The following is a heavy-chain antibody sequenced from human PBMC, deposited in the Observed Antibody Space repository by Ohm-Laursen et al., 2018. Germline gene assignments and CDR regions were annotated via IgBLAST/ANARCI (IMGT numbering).Heavy chain of an antibody. J-gene: IGHJ4*02. D-gene: IGHD3-22*01. Sequence: SSVKVSCKASGGTFSSYAISWVRQAPGQGLEWMGGIIPIFGTANYAQKFQGRVTITADESTSTAYMELSSLRSEDTAVYYCANYCYDSSGYDDWGQGTLVTVSS. V-gene: IGHV1-69*01. CDR1: GGTFSSYA. CDR2: IIPIFGTA. CDR3: ANYCYDSSGYDD.